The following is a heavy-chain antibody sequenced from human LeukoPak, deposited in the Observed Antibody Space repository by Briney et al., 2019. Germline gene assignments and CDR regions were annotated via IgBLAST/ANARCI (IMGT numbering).Heavy chain of an antibody. J-gene: IGHJ5*02. CDR3: ARDITYYYGSGSPGDNWFDP. Sequence: GGSLRLSCAASGFTFDDYGMSWVRHAPGKGLEWVSGINWNGGSTGYADSVKGRFTISRDNAKNSLYLQMNSLRAEDTALYYCARDITYYYGSGSPGDNWFDPWGQGTLVTVSS. D-gene: IGHD3-10*01. CDR1: GFTFDDYG. CDR2: INWNGGST. V-gene: IGHV3-20*04.